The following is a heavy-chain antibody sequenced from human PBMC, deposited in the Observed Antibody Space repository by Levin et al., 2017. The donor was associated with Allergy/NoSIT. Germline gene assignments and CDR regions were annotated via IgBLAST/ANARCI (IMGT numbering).Heavy chain of an antibody. CDR3: ARGKYSGSSLLGYYYGMDV. D-gene: IGHD6-6*01. Sequence: SETLSLTCAVYGGSFSGYYWTWIRQPAGKGLEWIGEINHSGSTNYNPSLKSRVTISVDTSKNQFSLRLKSVTAADTAVYYCARGKYSGSSLLGYYYGMDVWGQGTTVTVSS. J-gene: IGHJ6*02. V-gene: IGHV4-34*01. CDR2: INHSGST. CDR1: GGSFSGYY.